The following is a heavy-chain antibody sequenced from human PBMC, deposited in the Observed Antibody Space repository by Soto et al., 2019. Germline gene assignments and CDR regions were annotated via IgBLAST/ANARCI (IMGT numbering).Heavy chain of an antibody. D-gene: IGHD7-27*01. J-gene: IGHJ4*02. Sequence: GGSLRLSCAASGFTFQYYAMSWVRQAPGKGLEWVSSISSNGGSTYYADSVKGRLTVSRDNSKNTLYLQMNSLRAEDTAVYFCAKVPNWGTHYYFDYWGQGTLVTVSS. CDR1: GFTFQYYA. CDR2: ISSNGGST. V-gene: IGHV3-23*01. CDR3: AKVPNWGTHYYFDY.